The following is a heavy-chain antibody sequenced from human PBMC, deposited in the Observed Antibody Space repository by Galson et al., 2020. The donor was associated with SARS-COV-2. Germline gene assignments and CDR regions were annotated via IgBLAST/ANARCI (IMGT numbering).Heavy chain of an antibody. D-gene: IGHD3-9*01. V-gene: IGHV4-39*01. J-gene: IGHJ4*02. CDR1: GGSISSSKY. CDR2: IYYSGST. CDR3: AIGVVDDILTGWVPPHY. Sequence: ASETLSLTCTVSGGSISSSKYWGWIRQPPGKGLEWIGSIYYSGSTHSNPSLKSRVTISVDTSKNQFSLRLSSVTAADTAVYYCAIGVVDDILTGWVPPHYWGQGTLVTVSS.